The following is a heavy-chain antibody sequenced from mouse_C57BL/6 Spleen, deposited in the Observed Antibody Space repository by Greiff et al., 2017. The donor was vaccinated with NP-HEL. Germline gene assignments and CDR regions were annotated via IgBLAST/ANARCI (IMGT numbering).Heavy chain of an antibody. CDR3: ARDELMDY. J-gene: IGHJ4*01. CDR1: GFTFSDYY. V-gene: IGHV5-16*01. Sequence: EVKLVESEGGLVQPGSSMKLSCTASGFTFSDYYMAWVRQVPEKGLEWVANINYDGSSTYYLDSLKSRFIISRDNAKNILYLQMSSLKSEDTATYYCARDELMDYWGQGTSVTVSS. CDR2: INYDGSST. D-gene: IGHD1-3*01.